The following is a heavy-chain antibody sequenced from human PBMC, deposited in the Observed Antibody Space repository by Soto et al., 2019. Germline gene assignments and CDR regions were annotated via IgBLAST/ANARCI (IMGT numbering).Heavy chain of an antibody. V-gene: IGHV3-74*01. CDR2: INSDGRST. CDR1: GFTFSSYW. J-gene: IGHJ6*03. Sequence: EVQLVESGGGLVQPGGSLRLSCAASGFTFSSYWMHWVRQAPGKGLVWVSRINSDGRSTSYADSVKGRFTISRDNAKNTLYLQMNSLRAEDTAVYYCARDRAVADKYYYYYYMDVWGKGTTVTVSS. D-gene: IGHD6-19*01. CDR3: ARDRAVADKYYYYYYMDV.